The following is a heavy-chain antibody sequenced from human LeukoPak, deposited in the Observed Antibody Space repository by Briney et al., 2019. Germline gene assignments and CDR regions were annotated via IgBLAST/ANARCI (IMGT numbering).Heavy chain of an antibody. CDR3: TRAPPPIQLERPGTYDY. V-gene: IGHV3-21*01. Sequence: GGSLRLYCAASGFTFSTYSMNWVRQAPGKGLEWVSSIGSSSSYIFYADSVKGRFTISRDNDKNSLYLQMNRLRAEDTAVYYCTRAPPPIQLERPGTYDYWGQGTLVTVSS. D-gene: IGHD1-1*01. J-gene: IGHJ4*02. CDR1: GFTFSTYS. CDR2: IGSSSSYI.